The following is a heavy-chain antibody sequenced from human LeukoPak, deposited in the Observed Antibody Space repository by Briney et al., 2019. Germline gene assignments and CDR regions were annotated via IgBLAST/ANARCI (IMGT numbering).Heavy chain of an antibody. Sequence: GGSLRLSCTASGFTIGTYAMTWVRQAPGKGLEWVSGIGSAGTYYADSVKGRFTISRDNSKNTLYLQMNSLRAEDTAVYYCAKNLDASGSYFPDEWGQGTLVTVSS. J-gene: IGHJ4*02. CDR3: AKNLDASGSYFPDE. CDR2: IGSAGT. D-gene: IGHD3-10*01. V-gene: IGHV3-23*01. CDR1: GFTIGTYA.